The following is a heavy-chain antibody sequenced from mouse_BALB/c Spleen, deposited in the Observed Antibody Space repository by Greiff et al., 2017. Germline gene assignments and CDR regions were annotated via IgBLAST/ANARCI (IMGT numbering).Heavy chain of an antibody. V-gene: IGHV5-17*02. J-gene: IGHJ4*01. CDR3: ARGDYLGAMDD. CDR1: GFTFSSFG. Sequence: EVKLVESGGGLVQPGGSRKLSCAASGFTFSSFGMHWVRQAPEKGLEWVAYISSGSSTIYYADTVKGRSTLSRDNPKNTLFLQMTSLRSEDTAMYYCARGDYLGAMDDWGQGTSVTVSS. D-gene: IGHD2-13*01. CDR2: ISSGSSTI.